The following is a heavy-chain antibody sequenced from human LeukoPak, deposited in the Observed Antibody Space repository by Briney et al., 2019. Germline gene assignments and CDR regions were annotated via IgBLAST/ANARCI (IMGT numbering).Heavy chain of an antibody. CDR1: GGSISSYY. Sequence: PSETLSLTCTVSGGSISSYYWSWIRQPPGKGLERIGYIYYSGSTNYNPSLKSRVTISVDTSKNQFSLKLSSVTAADTAVYYCASRPYYHYGMDVWGQGTTVTVSS. CDR3: ASRPYYHYGMDV. V-gene: IGHV4-59*01. CDR2: IYYSGST. J-gene: IGHJ6*02.